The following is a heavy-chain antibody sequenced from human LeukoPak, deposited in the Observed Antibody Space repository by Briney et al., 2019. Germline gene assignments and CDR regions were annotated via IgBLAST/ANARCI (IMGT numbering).Heavy chain of an antibody. D-gene: IGHD3-3*01. CDR2: ISSSGSTI. V-gene: IGHV3-11*01. CDR3: ASSRRSEWLPYGGY. CDR1: GFTFSDYY. Sequence: GGSLRLSCAASGFTFSDYYMSWIRQAPGKGLEWVPYISSSGSTIYYADSVKGRFTISRDNAKNSLYLQMNSLRAEDTAVYYCASSRRSEWLPYGGYWGQGTLVTVSS. J-gene: IGHJ4*02.